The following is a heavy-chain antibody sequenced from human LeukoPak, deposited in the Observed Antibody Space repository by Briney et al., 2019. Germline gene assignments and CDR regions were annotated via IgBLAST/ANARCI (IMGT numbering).Heavy chain of an antibody. CDR3: PRRWELPGAYYMDV. V-gene: IGHV3-74*01. CDR2: ISSDGSST. Sequence: GGSLRLSCAASGFTFRSYWMHWVRQAPGKGLVWVSRISSDGSSTIYADSVKGRFTMSRENAYNTLYLQMNSLRGEDTAVYYCPRRWELPGAYYMDVWGKGTTVTVSS. J-gene: IGHJ6*03. D-gene: IGHD1-26*01. CDR1: GFTFRSYW.